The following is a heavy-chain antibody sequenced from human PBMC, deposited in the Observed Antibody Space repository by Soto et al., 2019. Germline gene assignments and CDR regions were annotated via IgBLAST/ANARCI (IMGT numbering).Heavy chain of an antibody. Sequence: SLRLSCASSVCTFDDYAMHWVRQAPGKCLEWVSGISWNSGSIGYADSVKGRFTISRDNAKNSLYLQMNSLRAEDTALYYCAKSYPEGYYDSRPSFEHWGQGTLVSVSS. CDR3: AKSYPEGYYDSRPSFEH. CDR2: ISWNSGSI. CDR1: VCTFDDYA. J-gene: IGHJ4*02. V-gene: IGHV3-9*01. D-gene: IGHD3-22*01.